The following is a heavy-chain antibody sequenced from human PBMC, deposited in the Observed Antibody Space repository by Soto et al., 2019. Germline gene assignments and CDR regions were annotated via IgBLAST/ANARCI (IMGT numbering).Heavy chain of an antibody. Sequence: QVQLVQSGAEVKKPGSSVKVSCKASGGTFSTYTITWVRQAPGQGLEWMGRIIPIIGIINYAQKFQGRVTISAERFTGTAFMQMPGLRSDDMAVYYCAGAPDSHSSDRHPSSYPWRQGTLVTVSS. CDR3: AGAPDSHSSDRHPSSYP. V-gene: IGHV1-69*02. J-gene: IGHJ5*02. CDR2: IIPIIGII. CDR1: GGTFSTYT. D-gene: IGHD4-4*01.